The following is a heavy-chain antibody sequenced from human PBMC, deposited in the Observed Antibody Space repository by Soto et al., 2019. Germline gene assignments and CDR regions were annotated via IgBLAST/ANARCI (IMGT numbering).Heavy chain of an antibody. CDR1: GFTFNNYA. Sequence: GGSLRLSCAASGFTFNNYAMSWVRQAPGKGLEWVSDISGSGGKTYYADSVKGRFTISRDNSKNSLYVQMNSLRAEDTAVYYCARDLGYEPFWGQGTLVTVS. V-gene: IGHV3-23*01. CDR3: ARDLGYEPF. D-gene: IGHD7-27*01. J-gene: IGHJ4*02. CDR2: ISGSGGKT.